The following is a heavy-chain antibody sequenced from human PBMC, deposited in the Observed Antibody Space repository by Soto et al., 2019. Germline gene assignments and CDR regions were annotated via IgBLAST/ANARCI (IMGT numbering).Heavy chain of an antibody. J-gene: IGHJ5*02. Sequence: GGSLRLSCAASGFTFIGYAMHWVSQAPGKGLEWVAVISHDGNSEYYADSVKGRFTISRDTSKNTLCLQMNSLRAEDTAVYYCARVGFGYTPGGGLAPWSQGTLVTVSS. CDR3: ARVGFGYTPGGGLAP. V-gene: IGHV3-30-3*01. CDR2: ISHDGNSE. CDR1: GFTFIGYA. D-gene: IGHD5-18*01.